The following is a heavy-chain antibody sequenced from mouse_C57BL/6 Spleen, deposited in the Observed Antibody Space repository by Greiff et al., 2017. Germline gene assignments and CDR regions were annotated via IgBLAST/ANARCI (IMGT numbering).Heavy chain of an antibody. Sequence: QVQLQQSGAELAKPGASVQLSCKASGYTFTSYWMHWVKQRPGQGLEWIGYINPSSGYTKYNQKFKDKATLTADKSSSTAYMQLSSLTYEDSAVYYCAGGLGRVYYAMDYWGQGTSVTVSS. J-gene: IGHJ4*01. D-gene: IGHD4-1*01. CDR3: AGGLGRVYYAMDY. V-gene: IGHV1-7*01. CDR2: INPSSGYT. CDR1: GYTFTSYW.